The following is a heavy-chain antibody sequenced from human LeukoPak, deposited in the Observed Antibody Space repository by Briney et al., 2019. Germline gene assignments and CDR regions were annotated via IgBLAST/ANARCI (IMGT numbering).Heavy chain of an antibody. CDR2: ISYDGSNK. D-gene: IGHD6-25*01. V-gene: IGHV3-30*18. CDR1: GFTFSSYG. J-gene: IGHJ4*02. Sequence: GGSLRLSCAASGFTFSSYGMHWVRQAPGKGLEWVAVISYDGSNKYYADSVKGRFTISRDNSKNTLYLQMNSLRAEDTAVYYCAKGQRGLPLDYWGQGTLVTVSS. CDR3: AKGQRGLPLDY.